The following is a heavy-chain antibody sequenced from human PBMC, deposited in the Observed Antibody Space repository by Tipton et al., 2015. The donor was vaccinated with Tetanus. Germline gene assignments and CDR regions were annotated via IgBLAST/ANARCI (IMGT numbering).Heavy chain of an antibody. V-gene: IGHV3-23*01. CDR2: IGGSGGAS. D-gene: IGHD6-25*01. CDR1: GFMFSSYT. Sequence: SLRLSCAASGFMFSSYTMSWVRQAPGKGLECVSAIGGSGGASYYADSVKGRFTISRDNSKITLYLQVHSLRVEDTAIYFCAKGRAAATYFFDYWGQGTPVTVSS. J-gene: IGHJ4*02. CDR3: AKGRAAATYFFDY.